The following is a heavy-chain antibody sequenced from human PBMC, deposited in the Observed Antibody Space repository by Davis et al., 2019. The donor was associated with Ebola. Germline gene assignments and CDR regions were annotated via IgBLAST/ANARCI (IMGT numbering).Heavy chain of an antibody. CDR2: IRSKANSYAT. CDR3: ICSQQPVDS. V-gene: IGHV3-73*01. Sequence: GESLKISCAASGFTFSGSAMHWIRQASGKGLEWVGRIRSKANSYATAYAASVKGRFTISRDDSKDTAYLQMNSLKTEDTAVYYWICSQQPVDSWGQGTLVTVSS. J-gene: IGHJ4*02. CDR1: GFTFSGSA. D-gene: IGHD3-10*02.